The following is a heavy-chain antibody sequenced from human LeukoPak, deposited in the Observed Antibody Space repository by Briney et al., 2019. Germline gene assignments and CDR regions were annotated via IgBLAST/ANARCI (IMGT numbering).Heavy chain of an antibody. CDR2: ISGSGGST. CDR1: GFTFSSYA. Sequence: RTGGSLRLSCAASGFTFSSYAMSWVRQAPGKGLEWVSAISGSGGSTYYADSVKGRFTISRDNSKNTLYLQMNSLRAEGTAVYYRAKEGCSSTSCFSDFDYWGQGTLVTVSS. CDR3: AKEGCSSTSCFSDFDY. D-gene: IGHD2-2*01. J-gene: IGHJ4*02. V-gene: IGHV3-23*01.